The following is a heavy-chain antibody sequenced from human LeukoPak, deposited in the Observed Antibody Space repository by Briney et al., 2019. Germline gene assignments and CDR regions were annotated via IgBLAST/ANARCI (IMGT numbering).Heavy chain of an antibody. CDR2: ISYDGSNK. J-gene: IGHJ4*02. V-gene: IGHV3-30*18. Sequence: GRSLRLSCAASGFTFSTYGMRWVRQAPGKGLEWVAVISYDGSNKDYADSVKGRFTISRDNSKNTLYLQMNSLRAEDTAVYYCAKDRRDSGWWYFDYWGQGTLVTVSS. CDR1: GFTFSTYG. D-gene: IGHD6-19*01. CDR3: AKDRRDSGWWYFDY.